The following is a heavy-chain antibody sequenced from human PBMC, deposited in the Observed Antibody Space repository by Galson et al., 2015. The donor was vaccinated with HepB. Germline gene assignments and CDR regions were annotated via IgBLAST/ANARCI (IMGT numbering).Heavy chain of an antibody. J-gene: IGHJ3*02. CDR2: INHSGST. D-gene: IGHD2-15*01. Sequence: TLSLTCAVYGGSFSDYSWSWIRQPPGKGLEWIGEINHSGSTNYNPSLKSRVTLSVDTPKNQFSLSLSSVTAADTAVYYCAKGYCSGGSCNSDAFDIWGQGTMVTVSS. V-gene: IGHV4-34*01. CDR1: GGSFSDYS. CDR3: AKGYCSGGSCNSDAFDI.